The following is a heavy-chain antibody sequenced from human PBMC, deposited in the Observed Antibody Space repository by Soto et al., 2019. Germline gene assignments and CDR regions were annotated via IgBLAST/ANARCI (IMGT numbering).Heavy chain of an antibody. V-gene: IGHV3-48*02. Sequence: GGSLRLSCAASGFTFSSYSMNWVRQAPGKGLEWVSYISSSSSTIYYADSVKGRFTISRDNAKNSLYLQMNSLRDEDTAVYYCARDRDGDPTSSVDDWGQGTLVTVSS. CDR1: GFTFSSYS. D-gene: IGHD4-17*01. J-gene: IGHJ4*02. CDR2: ISSSSSTI. CDR3: ARDRDGDPTSSVDD.